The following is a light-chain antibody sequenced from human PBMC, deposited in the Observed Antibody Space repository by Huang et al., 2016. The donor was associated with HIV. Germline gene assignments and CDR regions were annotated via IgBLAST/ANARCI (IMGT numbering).Light chain of an antibody. V-gene: IGKV3-20*01. J-gene: IGKJ2*01. CDR1: QSISSSY. CDR3: HFSPYT. Sequence: EVVLTQSPGTLSLSPGERATLSCRASQSISSSYLAWYQQKLGQAPRLLIYGTSSRATCVPDRFRGSGSGTDFTLIISNLEPEDFAIYYCHFSPYTFAQGTELEV. CDR2: GTS.